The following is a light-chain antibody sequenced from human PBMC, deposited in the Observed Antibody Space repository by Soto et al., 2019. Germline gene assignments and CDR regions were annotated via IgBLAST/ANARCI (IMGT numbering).Light chain of an antibody. Sequence: EIVLTQSPGTLSLSPGGRATLSCSASQIFINNYLAWYQQKPGQAPRLLIYGASSRATGIPDRFSGSGSGTDFTLTISRLGPEDFAVYYCQQHGSSPQTFGQGTKVDI. J-gene: IGKJ1*01. CDR3: QQHGSSPQT. CDR2: GAS. V-gene: IGKV3-20*01. CDR1: QIFINNY.